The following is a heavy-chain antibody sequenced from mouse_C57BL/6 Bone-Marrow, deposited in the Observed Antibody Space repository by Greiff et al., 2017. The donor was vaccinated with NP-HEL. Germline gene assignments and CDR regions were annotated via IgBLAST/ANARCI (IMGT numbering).Heavy chain of an antibody. CDR3: ARWGIYYYGSSYGLYFDY. Sequence: QVQLQQSGAELVRPGTSVKMSCTASGYTFTNYWIGWAKQRPGHGLEWIGDIYPGGGYTNYNEKFKGKATLTADKSSSTAYMQFSSLTSEDSAIYYCARWGIYYYGSSYGLYFDYWGQGTTLTVSS. CDR2: IYPGGGYT. CDR1: GYTFTNYW. J-gene: IGHJ2*01. D-gene: IGHD1-1*01. V-gene: IGHV1-63*01.